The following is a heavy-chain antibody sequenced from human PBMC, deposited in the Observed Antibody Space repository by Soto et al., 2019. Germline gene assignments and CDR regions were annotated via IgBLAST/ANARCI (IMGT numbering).Heavy chain of an antibody. J-gene: IGHJ4*02. CDR1: GGSISSGGYS. V-gene: IGHV4-30-2*01. CDR2: IYHSGST. Sequence: SETLSLTCAVSGGSISSGGYSWSWIRQPPGKGLEWIGYIYHSGSTYYNPSLKSRVTISVDRSKNQFSLKLSSVTAADTAVYYCARLGGYYHAFDQWGQGSLVTVSS. CDR3: ARLGGYYHAFDQ. D-gene: IGHD3-22*01.